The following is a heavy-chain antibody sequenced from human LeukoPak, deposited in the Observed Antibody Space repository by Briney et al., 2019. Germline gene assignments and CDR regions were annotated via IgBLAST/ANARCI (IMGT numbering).Heavy chain of an antibody. CDR1: GFTFGDYD. V-gene: IGHV3-13*01. J-gene: IGHJ3*02. Sequence: GGSLRLSCAASGFTFGDYDMHWVRQATGKGLEWVSAIRSIGDRFYSGSVKGRFTISREDAKNTLYLEMNSLRVGDTAVYYCARLYSSGRYANAFDIWGQGTVVTVSS. CDR3: ARLYSSGRYANAFDI. CDR2: IRSIGDR. D-gene: IGHD6-19*01.